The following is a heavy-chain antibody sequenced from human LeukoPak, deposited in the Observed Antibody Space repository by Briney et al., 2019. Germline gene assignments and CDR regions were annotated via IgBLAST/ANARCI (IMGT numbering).Heavy chain of an antibody. D-gene: IGHD2-2*01. V-gene: IGHV1-2*06. CDR2: INPNSGGT. CDR3: ARRHCSSTSCYWSTFDY. Sequence: ASVKVSCKASGYTFTGYYMHWVRQAPGQGLEWMGRINPNSGGTNYAQKFQGRVTMTRDTSISTAYMELSRLRSDDTAVYYCARRHCSSTSCYWSTFDYWGQGTLATVSS. J-gene: IGHJ4*02. CDR1: GYTFTGYY.